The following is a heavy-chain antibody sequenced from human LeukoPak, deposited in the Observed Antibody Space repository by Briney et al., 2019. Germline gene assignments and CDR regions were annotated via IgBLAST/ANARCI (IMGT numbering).Heavy chain of an antibody. CDR2: TGSTGVST. CDR3: AKAFERFGDFHY. J-gene: IGHJ4*02. Sequence: QPGGSLRLSCAASGFTFSSYAMNWVRQAPGKGLEWVSGTGSTGVSTFYADSVKGRFTISRDNSKNTLYLQMNSLRVEDTAVYYCAKAFERFGDFHYWGQGALVTVSS. CDR1: GFTFSSYA. D-gene: IGHD3-10*01. V-gene: IGHV3-23*01.